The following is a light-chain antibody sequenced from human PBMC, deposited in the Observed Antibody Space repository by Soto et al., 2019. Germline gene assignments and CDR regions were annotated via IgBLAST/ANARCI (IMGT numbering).Light chain of an antibody. J-gene: IGLJ1*01. CDR2: DVT. V-gene: IGLV2-14*03. CDR3: SSYTSSNTEV. CDR1: SSDVGGYNY. Sequence: QSALTKPASVSGSPGQSITISCTGTSSDVGGYNYVSWYQQHPDKAPKLMIYDVTTRPSGVSDRFSGSKSGNTASLTTSGLQAEDEADYYCSSYTSSNTEVFGTGTKVTVL.